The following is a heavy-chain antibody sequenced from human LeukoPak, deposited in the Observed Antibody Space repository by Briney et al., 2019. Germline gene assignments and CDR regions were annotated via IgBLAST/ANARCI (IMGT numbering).Heavy chain of an antibody. CDR1: GYTFTAYH. CDR2: INPNSGGT. CDR3: ARVGAVLYGMDV. V-gene: IGHV1-2*02. J-gene: IGHJ6*02. D-gene: IGHD6-13*01. Sequence: ASVKVSCKASGYTFTAYHMHWVRQAPGQGLEWMGWINPNSGGTNYEQKFQGRVTMTRDTSISTAYMELSRLRSDDTAVYYCARVGAVLYGMDVWGQGTTVTVSS.